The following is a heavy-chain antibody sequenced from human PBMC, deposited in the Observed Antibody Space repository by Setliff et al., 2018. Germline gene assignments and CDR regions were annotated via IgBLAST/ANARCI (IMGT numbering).Heavy chain of an antibody. D-gene: IGHD6-19*01. CDR2: ITSSGTTT. V-gene: IGHV3-11*01. J-gene: IGHJ4*02. CDR3: ARSSGWYDY. Sequence: PGGSLRLSCAASGFIFSDYYMTWIRQAPGKGLEWVSYITSSGTTTFNADSVKGRFSISRDNAKNSLFLQMNSLRAEDTAVYYCARSSGWYDYWGQGTLVTAPQ. CDR1: GFIFSDYY.